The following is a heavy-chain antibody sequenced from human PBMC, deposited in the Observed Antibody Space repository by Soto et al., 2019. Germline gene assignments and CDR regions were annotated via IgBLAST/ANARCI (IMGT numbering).Heavy chain of an antibody. V-gene: IGHV3-30-3*01. CDR3: ARDPEIMKLELTFFDY. CDR2: ISYDGSNK. Sequence: PGGSLRLSCAASGFTFSSYAMHWVRQAPGKGLEWVAVISYDGSNKYYADSVKGRFTISRDNSKNTLYLQMNSLRAEDTAVYYCARDPEIMKLELTFFDYWGQGTLVTVS. J-gene: IGHJ4*02. D-gene: IGHD1-7*01. CDR1: GFTFSSYA.